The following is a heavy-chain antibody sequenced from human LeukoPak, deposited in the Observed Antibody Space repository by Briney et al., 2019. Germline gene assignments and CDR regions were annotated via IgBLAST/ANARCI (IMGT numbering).Heavy chain of an antibody. CDR1: GYTFTSYG. Sequence: ASVKVSCKASGYTFTSYGITWVRQAPGQGLEWMGIINPSGGSTSYAQKFQGRVTMTRDTSTSTVYVELSSLRSEDTAVYYCARDPGGDYGDYYGYWGQGTLVTVSS. CDR3: ARDPGGDYGDYYGY. D-gene: IGHD4-17*01. J-gene: IGHJ4*02. V-gene: IGHV1-46*01. CDR2: INPSGGST.